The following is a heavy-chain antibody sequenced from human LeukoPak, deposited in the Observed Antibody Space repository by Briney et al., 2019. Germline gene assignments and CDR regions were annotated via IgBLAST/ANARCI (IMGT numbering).Heavy chain of an antibody. CDR1: GFTFSSYA. V-gene: IGHV3-30*04. D-gene: IGHD3-3*01. CDR2: ISYDGSNK. J-gene: IGHJ4*02. Sequence: PGRSLRLSCAASGFTFSSYAMHWVRQAPGKGLEWVAVISYDGSNKYYADSVKGRFTISRDNSKNTLYLQMNCLRAEDTAVYYCARVGGEGYWGQGTLVTVSS. CDR3: ARVGGEGY.